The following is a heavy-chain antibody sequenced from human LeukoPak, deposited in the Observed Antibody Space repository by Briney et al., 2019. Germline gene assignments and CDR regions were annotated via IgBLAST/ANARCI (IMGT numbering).Heavy chain of an antibody. CDR2: ISSTSSNT. V-gene: IGHV3-21*03. CDR1: GFTFSTYA. D-gene: IGHD3-3*01. J-gene: IGHJ4*02. CDR3: ARVWYYDFWSGYSCLDY. Sequence: AGGSLRLSCAASGFTFSTYAMSWVRQAPGKGLEWVSSISSTSSNTYCADSLKGRFTISRDNAKNSLYLQMNSLRAEDTAVYYCARVWYYDFWSGYSCLDYWGQGTLVTVSS.